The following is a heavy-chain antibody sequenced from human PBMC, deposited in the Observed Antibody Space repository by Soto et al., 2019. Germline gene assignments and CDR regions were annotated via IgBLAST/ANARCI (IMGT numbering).Heavy chain of an antibody. Sequence: GGSLRLSCAASGFTFRDYYISWIRQGPGKGLEWVSYISSTSSYTNYADSVKGRFTISRDNAKNSLYLLMNSLRAEDTAVYYCAREGKVAYYYYYGMDVWGQGTTVTVSS. CDR3: AREGKVAYYYYYGMDV. CDR1: GFTFRDYY. CDR2: ISSTSSYT. V-gene: IGHV3-11*06. J-gene: IGHJ6*02. D-gene: IGHD2-15*01.